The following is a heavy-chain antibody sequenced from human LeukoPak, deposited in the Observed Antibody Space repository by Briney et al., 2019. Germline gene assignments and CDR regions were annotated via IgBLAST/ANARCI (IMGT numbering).Heavy chain of an antibody. D-gene: IGHD4-17*01. CDR2: TRTDRSHK. Sequence: GRSRRPSWAASGFTPGSVAAQLDSHAPGDGLGWVAFTRTDRSHKYYADYVKRRVTISRDNSNNTLYLQINSLRAEDTAVYYCAKDRLLWVMTTVTTSLEWGQRTLVTVPS. CDR3: AKDRLLWVMTTVTTSLE. V-gene: IGHV3-30*02. CDR1: GFTPGSVA. J-gene: IGHJ4*02.